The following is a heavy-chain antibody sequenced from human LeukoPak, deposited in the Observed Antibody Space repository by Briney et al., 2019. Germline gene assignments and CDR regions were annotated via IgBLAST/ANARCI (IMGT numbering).Heavy chain of an antibody. J-gene: IGHJ6*03. CDR1: GFTFSSYG. CDR2: IRYDGSNK. V-gene: IGHV3-30*02. D-gene: IGHD3-3*01. Sequence: PGGSLRLSCAASGFTFSSYGMHWVRQAPGKGLEWVAFIRYDGSNKYYADSVKGRFTISRDNSKNTLYLQMNSLRAEDTAVYYCAKDAITIFGVVIIPRYYYYMDVWGKGTTVTVSS. CDR3: AKDAITIFGVVIIPRYYYYMDV.